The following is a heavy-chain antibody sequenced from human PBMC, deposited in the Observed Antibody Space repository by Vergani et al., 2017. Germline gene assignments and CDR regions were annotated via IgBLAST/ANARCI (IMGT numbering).Heavy chain of an antibody. Sequence: QVQLQQWGAGLLKPSETLSLTCAVYGGSFSGYYWSWIRQPPGKGLAWIGEINHSGSTNYNPSLKSRVTISVDTSKNQFSLKLSSVTAADTAVYYCARGPSVCSGGSCYVTGAFDIWGQGTMVTVSS. V-gene: IGHV4-34*01. CDR3: ARGPSVCSGGSCYVTGAFDI. CDR1: GGSFSGYY. D-gene: IGHD2-15*01. J-gene: IGHJ3*02. CDR2: INHSGST.